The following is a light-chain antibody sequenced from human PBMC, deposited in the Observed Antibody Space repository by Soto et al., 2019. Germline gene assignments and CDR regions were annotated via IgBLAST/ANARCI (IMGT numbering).Light chain of an antibody. V-gene: IGKV4-1*01. J-gene: IGKJ2*01. CDR3: QQYCNTPYT. Sequence: DIVMTQSPDSLTVSLGERATINCKSSQSILYRSNNKNCLAWYQQKPGQPPQLLIYWASTRASGVPDRFSGSGSGTDFTLTISSLQAEDVAVFYCQQYCNTPYTFGQGTKLEIK. CDR1: QSILYRSNNKNC. CDR2: WAS.